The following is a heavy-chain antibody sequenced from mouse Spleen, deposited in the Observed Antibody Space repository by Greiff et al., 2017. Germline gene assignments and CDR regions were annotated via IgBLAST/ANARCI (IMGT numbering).Heavy chain of an antibody. CDR3: AGDGGWYFDV. J-gene: IGHJ1*01. CDR1: GFTFSSYA. Sequence: EVQGVESGGGLVKPGGSLKLSCAASGFTFSSYAMSWVRQTPEKRLEWVATISSGGSYTYYPDSVKGRFTISRDNAKNTLYLQMSSLRSEDTAMYYCAGDGGWYFDVWGAGTTVTVSS. CDR2: ISSGGSYT. V-gene: IGHV5-9-3*01. D-gene: IGHD3-3*01.